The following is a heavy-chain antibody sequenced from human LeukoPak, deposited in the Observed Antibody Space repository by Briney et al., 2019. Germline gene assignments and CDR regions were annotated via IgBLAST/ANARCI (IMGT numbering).Heavy chain of an antibody. CDR1: GFTFNDYY. CDR2: INICGTNT. CDR3: ATDGAGFDT. V-gene: IGHV3-11*01. Sequence: PGGSLRLSCAASGFTFNDYYMSWIRQAPGKGLEWLSYINICGTNTHYAYSVKGRFTISMDNAKKSLYLAMNTLRAEDTAVYYCATDGAGFDTWGQGVLVTVSS. J-gene: IGHJ5*02.